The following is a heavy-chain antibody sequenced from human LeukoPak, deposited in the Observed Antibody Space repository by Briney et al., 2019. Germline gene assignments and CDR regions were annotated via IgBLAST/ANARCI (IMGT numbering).Heavy chain of an antibody. D-gene: IGHD4-17*01. J-gene: IGHJ4*02. V-gene: IGHV4-31*03. CDR1: GGSVNSGGYY. CDR2: IYHSGRT. CDR3: ARSSDYGDYD. Sequence: SETLSLTCTVSGGSVNSGGYYWTWIRQHPGTGLEWLGYIYHSGRTYYNPSLKSRITISLDTSKNQFSLNLTSVSAADTAFYFCARSSDYGDYDWGQGTLITVSS.